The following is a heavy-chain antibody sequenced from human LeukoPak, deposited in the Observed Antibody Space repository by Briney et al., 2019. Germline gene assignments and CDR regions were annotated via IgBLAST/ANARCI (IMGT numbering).Heavy chain of an antibody. CDR3: ARLDDSSGYLH. CDR1: GGSISSSSYY. V-gene: IGHV4-39*01. J-gene: IGHJ4*02. D-gene: IGHD3-22*01. CDR2: IYYSGST. Sequence: SESLSLTCTVSGGSISSSSYYWGWIRQPPGKGLEWIGSIYYSGSTYYNLSLKSRVTISVDTSKNQFSLKLSSVTASDTAVYYCARLDDSSGYLHWGQGTLVTVSS.